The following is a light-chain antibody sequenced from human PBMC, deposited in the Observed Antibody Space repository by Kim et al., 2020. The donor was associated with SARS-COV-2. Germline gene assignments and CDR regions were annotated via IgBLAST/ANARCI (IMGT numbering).Light chain of an antibody. CDR1: TSNIGAGYD. Sequence: QSVLTQPPSVSGAPGQRVTISCTGSTSNIGAGYDVHWYQQLPGTAPKLLIYGNTNRPSGVPDRFSGSKSATSASLAITGLQAEDEADYYCQSYDSSLSCWVFGGGTKLTVL. CDR3: QSYDSSLSCWV. J-gene: IGLJ3*02. CDR2: GNT. V-gene: IGLV1-40*01.